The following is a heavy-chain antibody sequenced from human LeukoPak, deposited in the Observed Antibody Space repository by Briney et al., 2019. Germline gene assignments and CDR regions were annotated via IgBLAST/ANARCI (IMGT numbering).Heavy chain of an antibody. CDR2: IYYSGST. Sequence: SETLSLTCTVSGGSISSSSYYWGWIRQPPGKGLEWIGSIYYSGSTYYNPSLKSRVTISVDTSKNQFSLKLSSVTAADTAVYYCARRYRAATGVVDYWGQGTLVTVSS. CDR3: ARRYRAATGVVDY. J-gene: IGHJ4*02. CDR1: GGSISSSSYY. D-gene: IGHD7-27*01. V-gene: IGHV4-39*01.